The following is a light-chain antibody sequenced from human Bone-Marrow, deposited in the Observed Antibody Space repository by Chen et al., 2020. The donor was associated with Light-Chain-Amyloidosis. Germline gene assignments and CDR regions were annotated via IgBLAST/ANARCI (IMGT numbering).Light chain of an antibody. CDR3: QGLDRSSDRPV. Sequence: SYVLTQPSSVSVAPGQTATIACGGNNIGSTSVHWYQQPPGPAPLLVVDDDSDRPAGIPERVSGSNSGNTATLTISRDAAGEEADDYCQGLDRSSDRPVFGGGTKLTVL. CDR1: NIGSTS. V-gene: IGLV3-21*02. J-gene: IGLJ3*02. CDR2: DDS.